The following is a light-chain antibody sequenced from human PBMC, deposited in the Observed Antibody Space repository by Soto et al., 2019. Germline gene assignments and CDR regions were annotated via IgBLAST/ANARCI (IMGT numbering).Light chain of an antibody. V-gene: IGKV3-15*01. CDR1: QSVSSN. CDR3: QQYNNWPLT. Sequence: EIVMTQSPATLSVSPGERATLSCRASQSVSSNLAWYQQKPGQAPRLLIYGASTRATGIPARFSGSGSGTEFTLTISSPQTEDGAVYDCQQYNNWPLTFGGGTKVEIK. J-gene: IGKJ4*01. CDR2: GAS.